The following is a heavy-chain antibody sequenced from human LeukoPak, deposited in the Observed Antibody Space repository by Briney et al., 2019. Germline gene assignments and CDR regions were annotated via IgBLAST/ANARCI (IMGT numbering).Heavy chain of an antibody. CDR2: IYSGGST. Sequence: GGSLRLSCAASGFTVSSNYMSWVRQAPGKGLEWVSVIYSGGSTYYADSVKGRFTISRDNSKNTLYLQMNSLRAEYTAVYYCARGKYPRPPGYWGQGTLVTVSS. CDR1: GFTVSSNY. CDR3: ARGKYPRPPGY. V-gene: IGHV3-66*01. D-gene: IGHD2-2*01. J-gene: IGHJ4*02.